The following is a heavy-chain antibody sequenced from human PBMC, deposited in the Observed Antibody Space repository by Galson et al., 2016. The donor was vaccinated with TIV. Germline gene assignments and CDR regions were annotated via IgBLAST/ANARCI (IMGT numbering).Heavy chain of an antibody. CDR2: INAGNGNT. Sequence: SVKVSCKASGYTFSIYAMHWVRQAPGRSLEWMGWINAGNGNTKYSQKFQGRVTITRDTSASTAYMELSSLRSEDTAVYYCERTPYCGGDCYKYDYWGQGTLVTVSS. CDR1: GYTFSIYA. CDR3: ERTPYCGGDCYKYDY. V-gene: IGHV1-3*01. D-gene: IGHD2-21*02. J-gene: IGHJ4*02.